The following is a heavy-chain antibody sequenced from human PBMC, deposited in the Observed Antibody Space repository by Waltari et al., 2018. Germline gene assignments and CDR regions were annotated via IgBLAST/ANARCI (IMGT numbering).Heavy chain of an antibody. Sequence: QVQLVQSGAEVKKPGASVKVSCKASGYTFPSYYMHWVRQAPGQGLEWMGIINPSGGSTSYAQKFQGRVTMTRDTSTSTVYMELSSLRSEDTAVYYCARSDYGDYVIFDIWGQGTMVTVSS. CDR1: GYTFPSYY. D-gene: IGHD4-17*01. CDR3: ARSDYGDYVIFDI. CDR2: INPSGGST. J-gene: IGHJ3*02. V-gene: IGHV1-46*01.